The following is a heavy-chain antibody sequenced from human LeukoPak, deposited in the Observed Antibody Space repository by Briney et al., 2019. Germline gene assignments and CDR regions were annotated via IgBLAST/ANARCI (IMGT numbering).Heavy chain of an antibody. Sequence: PSETLSLTSTVSGGSISSYYWSWIRQPPGKGLEWIGYIYYSGSTNYNPSLKSRVTISVDTSKNQFSLKLSSVTAADTAVYYCARGYCSSTSCPYYYYYMDVWGKGTTVTVSS. CDR3: ARGYCSSTSCPYYYYYMDV. J-gene: IGHJ6*03. V-gene: IGHV4-59*01. CDR2: IYYSGST. D-gene: IGHD2-2*01. CDR1: GGSISSYY.